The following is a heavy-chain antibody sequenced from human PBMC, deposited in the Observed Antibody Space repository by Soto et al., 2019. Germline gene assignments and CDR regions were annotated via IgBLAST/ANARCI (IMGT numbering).Heavy chain of an antibody. V-gene: IGHV3-7*01. J-gene: IGHJ4*02. CDR2: ISPDGRGQ. CDR3: ARHGSYCFDS. D-gene: IGHD3-10*01. CDR1: GFTFSSYW. Sequence: EVQLVESGGDLVQPGGSLRLACATSGFTFSSYWMGWVRQAPEKGLEWVANISPDGRGQYYVDSVMGRFTISRDNAHNSLFLEMNSLRAEDTAVYYCARHGSYCFDSWGQGAQVTVSS.